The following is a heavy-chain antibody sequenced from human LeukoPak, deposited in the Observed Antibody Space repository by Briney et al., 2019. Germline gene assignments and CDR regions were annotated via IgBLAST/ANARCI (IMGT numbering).Heavy chain of an antibody. CDR2: IYPGDYDT. CDR1: GYSFTRYW. Sequence: GQSLKISCKGSGYSFTRYWIGWARQIPGKGLEWMGIIYPGDYDTRYSPSFQGQVTISADKSISTAYLQWSSLKASDTAMYYCARLLFYYGMDVWGQGTTVSVSS. CDR3: ARLLFYYGMDV. D-gene: IGHD3-10*01. J-gene: IGHJ6*02. V-gene: IGHV5-51*01.